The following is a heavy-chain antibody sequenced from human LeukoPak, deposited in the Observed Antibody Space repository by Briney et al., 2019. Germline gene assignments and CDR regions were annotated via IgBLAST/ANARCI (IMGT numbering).Heavy chain of an antibody. D-gene: IGHD4-17*01. J-gene: IGHJ4*02. CDR1: GGSISSYY. CDR3: ARGVDYGTFDY. V-gene: IGHV4-59*01. CDR2: IYYSGST. Sequence: SETLSLTCTVSGGSISSYYWSWIRQPPGKGLEWIGYIYYSGSTNDNPSLKSRVTISVDTSKNQFSLKLSSVTAADTAVYYCARGVDYGTFDYWGQGTLVTVSS.